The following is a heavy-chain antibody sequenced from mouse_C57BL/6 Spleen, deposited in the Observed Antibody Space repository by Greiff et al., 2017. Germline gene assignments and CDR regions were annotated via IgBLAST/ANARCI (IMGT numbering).Heavy chain of an antibody. CDR1: GFTFSSYA. Sequence: EVQGVESGGGLVKPGGSLKLSCAASGFTFSSYAMSWVRQTPEKRLEWVATISDGGSYTYYPDNVKGRFTISRDNAKNNLYLQMSHLKSEDTAMYYCARGRGLGPFDYWGQGTTLTVSS. CDR2: ISDGGSYT. J-gene: IGHJ2*01. CDR3: ARGRGLGPFDY. V-gene: IGHV5-4*01. D-gene: IGHD3-3*01.